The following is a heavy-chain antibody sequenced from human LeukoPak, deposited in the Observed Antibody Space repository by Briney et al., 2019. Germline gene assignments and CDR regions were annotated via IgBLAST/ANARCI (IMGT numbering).Heavy chain of an antibody. CDR2: GYHTGST. J-gene: IGHJ4*02. Sequence: PSETLCLTCAVSGYSISSGSYWGWIRQPPGKGLEWIGSGYHTGSTFYNPSLKSRVSISVDTSKNQFSLKLSSVTAADTAVYYCARESTSGLPAVGFDFWGQGTLVTVSS. D-gene: IGHD3-10*01. CDR3: ARESTSGLPAVGFDF. CDR1: GYSISSGSY. V-gene: IGHV4-38-2*02.